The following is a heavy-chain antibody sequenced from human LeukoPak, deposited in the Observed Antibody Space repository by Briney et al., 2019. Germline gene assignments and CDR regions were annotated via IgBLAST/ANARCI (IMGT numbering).Heavy chain of an antibody. CDR1: GFTFSSYA. Sequence: QSGGSLRLSCAASGFTFSSYAMSWVRQGPGKGLEWVSAISGSGGSTYYADSVKGRFTISRDNSKNTLYLQMNSLRAEDTAVYYCAIPPNSGRAADYWGQGTLVTVSS. D-gene: IGHD3-10*01. J-gene: IGHJ4*02. V-gene: IGHV3-23*01. CDR2: ISGSGGST. CDR3: AIPPNSGRAADY.